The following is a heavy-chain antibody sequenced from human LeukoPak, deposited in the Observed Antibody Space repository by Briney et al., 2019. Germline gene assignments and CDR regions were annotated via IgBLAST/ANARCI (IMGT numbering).Heavy chain of an antibody. Sequence: GGSLRLSCAASGFTFSSSSMYWVRQAPGKGLEYVSGINDNGGTTNYANSVKDRFTISRDNSKKTLFLQMGSLIAEDTAVYYCAKAYSGSPVYAFGAWGQGTMVTVSS. D-gene: IGHD1-26*01. CDR3: AKAYSGSPVYAFGA. CDR2: INDNGGTT. J-gene: IGHJ3*01. V-gene: IGHV3-64*01. CDR1: GFTFSSSS.